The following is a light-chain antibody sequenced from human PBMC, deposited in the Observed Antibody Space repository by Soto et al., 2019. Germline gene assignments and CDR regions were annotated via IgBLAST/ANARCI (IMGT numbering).Light chain of an antibody. V-gene: IGKV4-1*01. CDR1: QSVLYSSNNNNY. CDR2: SAS. Sequence: DIVMTQSPDSLVVSLGERATINCKSSQSVLYSSNNNNYIAWYQQKQGQPPKLIIYSASTRESGVPDRFRGSGYGTDFTLAISSLQAEDVAVYYCQQYYSSPWTFGQGTKVEIK. CDR3: QQYYSSPWT. J-gene: IGKJ1*01.